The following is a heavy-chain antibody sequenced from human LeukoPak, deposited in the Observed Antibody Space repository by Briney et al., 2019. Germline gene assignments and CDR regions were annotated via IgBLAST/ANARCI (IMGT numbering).Heavy chain of an antibody. Sequence: GGSLRLSCTVSGFTVSSNSMSWVRQAPGKGLEWVSFIYSDNTHYSDSVKGRFTISRDNSKNTLYLQMNSLRDEDTAVYYCARRAGAYSHPYDYWGQGTLVTVSS. D-gene: IGHD4/OR15-4a*01. V-gene: IGHV3-53*01. CDR3: ARRAGAYSHPYDY. CDR2: IYSDNT. J-gene: IGHJ4*02. CDR1: GFTVSSNS.